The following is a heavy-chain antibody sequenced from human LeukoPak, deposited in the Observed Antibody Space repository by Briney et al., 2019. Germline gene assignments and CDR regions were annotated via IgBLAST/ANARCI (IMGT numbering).Heavy chain of an antibody. V-gene: IGHV3-21*01. J-gene: IGHJ6*02. D-gene: IGHD3-10*01. CDR3: ARSMVRGVSRGYYYGMDV. Sequence: PGGSLRLSCAASGFTFSHYNMNWVRRAPGKGLEWVSSISSSSSYKDYADSVKGRFTISRDNAKNSLYLQMNSPRAEDTAVYYCARSMVRGVSRGYYYGMDVWGQGTTVTVSS. CDR2: ISSSSSYK. CDR1: GFTFSHYN.